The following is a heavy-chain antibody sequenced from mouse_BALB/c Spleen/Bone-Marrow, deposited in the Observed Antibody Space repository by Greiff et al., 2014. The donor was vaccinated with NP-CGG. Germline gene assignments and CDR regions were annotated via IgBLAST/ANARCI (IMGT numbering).Heavy chain of an antibody. CDR3: AKHDTTVVLDY. J-gene: IGHJ2*01. V-gene: IGHV2-6-5*01. Sequence: VQLQQSGPGLVAPSQSLSITCTVSGFSLTDYGVSWIRQPPGKGLEWLGVIWGGGITYYNSTLKSRLSISKDNSKSQVFLKMNSLQTDDTATYYCAKHDTTVVLDYWGQGTTLTVSS. CDR2: IWGGGIT. CDR1: GFSLTDYG. D-gene: IGHD1-1*01.